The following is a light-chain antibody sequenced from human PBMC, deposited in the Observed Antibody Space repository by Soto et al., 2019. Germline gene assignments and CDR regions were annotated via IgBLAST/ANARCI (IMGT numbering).Light chain of an antibody. CDR3: CSYAGTYPLV. Sequence: SALTQPRSVSGSPGQSVTISCTGTSSDVGGYNYVSWYQQHPGKAPKLMIFDVNKRPSGVPDRISGSKFGNTASLTISGLQTEDEADYYCCSYAGTYPLVFGSGTKVTVL. CDR1: SSDVGGYNY. J-gene: IGLJ1*01. CDR2: DVN. V-gene: IGLV2-11*01.